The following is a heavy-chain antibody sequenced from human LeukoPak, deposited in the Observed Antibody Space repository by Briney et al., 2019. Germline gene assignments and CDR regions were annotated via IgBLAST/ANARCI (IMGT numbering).Heavy chain of an antibody. V-gene: IGHV3-7*03. J-gene: IGHJ6*04. D-gene: IGHD1-26*01. CDR3: AGGSSMEV. Sequence: GGSLRLSCAVSGFPFSNSWMYWVSQAPGKGMEGVANIKKDGSGISYVDSVKGRFIISRDNARNSLYLQMNSLRGEDAAVYFCAGGSSMEVWGKGTAVTVSS. CDR2: IKKDGSGI. CDR1: GFPFSNSW.